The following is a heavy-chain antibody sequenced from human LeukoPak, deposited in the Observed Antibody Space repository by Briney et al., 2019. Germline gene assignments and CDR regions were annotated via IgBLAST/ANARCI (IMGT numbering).Heavy chain of an antibody. CDR3: AKVGVGATDY. Sequence: GGSLSPSCQAPEVTLSNKAMTGSGRPQGKGLEWVSAISGSGGGTNYADSVKGRFTISRDNSKNTLYLQMNSLRAEDTAVYYCAKVGVGATDYWGQGTLVTVSS. D-gene: IGHD1-26*01. V-gene: IGHV3-23*01. J-gene: IGHJ4*02. CDR2: ISGSGGGT. CDR1: EVTLSNKA.